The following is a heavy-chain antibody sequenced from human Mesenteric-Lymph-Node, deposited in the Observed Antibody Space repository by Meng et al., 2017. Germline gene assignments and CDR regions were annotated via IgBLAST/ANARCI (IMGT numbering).Heavy chain of an antibody. CDR2: IIPIFGTA. V-gene: IGHV1-69*01. CDR1: GGPFLSYA. J-gene: IGHJ4*02. D-gene: IGHD1-1*01. Sequence: GERVQFGVEVKEPGSPVKVSCQASGGPFLSYAISWVRQAPGQGLEWMGGIIPIFGTANYAQKFQGRVTITADESTSTAYMELSSLRSEDTAVYYCAIQPQIISLGDYWGQGTLVTVSS. CDR3: AIQPQIISLGDY.